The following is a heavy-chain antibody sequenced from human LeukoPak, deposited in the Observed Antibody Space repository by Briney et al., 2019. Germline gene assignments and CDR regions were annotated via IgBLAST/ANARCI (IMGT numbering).Heavy chain of an antibody. CDR2: ISYDGSNI. CDR1: GFTSSSYG. J-gene: IGHJ4*01. Sequence: GESLRLSCAASGFTSSSYGMHGVRQAPRKGLEWVAVISYDGSNIYYVDSVKGRFTISRDNSKNTLYLQMNSLRVEDTAVYYCAKAVGATKWSLPFDYWGQGTLVTVSS. V-gene: IGHV3-30*18. D-gene: IGHD1-26*01. CDR3: AKAVGATKWSLPFDY.